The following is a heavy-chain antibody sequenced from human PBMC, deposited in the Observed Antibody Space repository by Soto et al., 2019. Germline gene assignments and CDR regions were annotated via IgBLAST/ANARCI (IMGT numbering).Heavy chain of an antibody. Sequence: SETLSLTCTVSGGTIISYYWSWIRQPPGKGLEWIGYIYYSGSTNYNPSLKSRVTISVDTSKNQFSLKLSSVTAADTAVYYCAGGWPTYYDFWSGYYADAFDIWGQGTMVTVS. V-gene: IGHV4-59*01. J-gene: IGHJ3*02. CDR3: AGGWPTYYDFWSGYYADAFDI. CDR1: GGTIISYY. D-gene: IGHD3-3*01. CDR2: IYYSGST.